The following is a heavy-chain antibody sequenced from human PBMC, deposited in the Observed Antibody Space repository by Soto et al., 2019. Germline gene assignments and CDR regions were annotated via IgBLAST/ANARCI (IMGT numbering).Heavy chain of an antibody. Sequence: GGSLRLSCAVSGFTFSNFAMHWVRQAPGKGLEWVAVIWYDGGNKYYADSVKGRFTISEDNSKNTLFLQMNSLRAEDTACYFCARESAEMDGMDVWGQGTTVTVSS. CDR2: IWYDGGNK. CDR1: GFTFSNFA. V-gene: IGHV3-33*01. J-gene: IGHJ6*02. D-gene: IGHD2-8*01. CDR3: ARESAEMDGMDV.